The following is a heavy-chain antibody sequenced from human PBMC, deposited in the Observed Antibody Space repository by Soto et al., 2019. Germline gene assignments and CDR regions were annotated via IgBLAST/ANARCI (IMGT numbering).Heavy chain of an antibody. CDR1: GYSFTTYW. D-gene: IGHD3-10*01. Sequence: PGESLKISCKASGYSFTTYWIGWVRQMPGKGLEWMGIIYPGDSDSRYSPSFQGHVTISADKSISTAYLQWSSLKASDTAIYYCARHGSSSTSNYYYYGMDVWGLGTTVTVSS. V-gene: IGHV5-51*01. J-gene: IGHJ6*02. CDR3: ARHGSSSTSNYYYYGMDV. CDR2: IYPGDSDS.